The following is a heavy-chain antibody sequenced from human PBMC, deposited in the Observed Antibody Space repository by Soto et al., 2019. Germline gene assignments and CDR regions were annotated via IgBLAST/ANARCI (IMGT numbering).Heavy chain of an antibody. CDR1: GFSFSTYS. J-gene: IGHJ6*02. CDR2: ISSRSYTI. D-gene: IGHD6-6*01. CDR3: ARGGSSSDHGMDV. V-gene: IGHV3-48*02. Sequence: EVQLVESGGGLVQPGGSLRLSCAASGFSFSTYSMNWVRQAPGKGLEWVSYISSRSYTIYYVDSVKGRFTISRDNAKNSLYLQMYSLRDEDTAVYYCARGGSSSDHGMDVWGQGTTVTVSS.